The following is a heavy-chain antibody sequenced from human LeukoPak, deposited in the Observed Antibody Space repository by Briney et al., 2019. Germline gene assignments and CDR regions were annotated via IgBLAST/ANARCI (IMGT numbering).Heavy chain of an antibody. CDR1: GGSFSGYY. Sequence: SETLSLTCAVYGGSFSGYYWTWIRQPPGKGLEWIGEINHSGNTNYNPSLKSRFTISVDTSKNQFSLKLSSVTAADTALYYCARGLRGGGTCSIDYWGQGALVTVSS. CDR3: ARGLRGGGTCSIDY. CDR2: INHSGNT. V-gene: IGHV4-34*01. D-gene: IGHD2-15*01. J-gene: IGHJ4*02.